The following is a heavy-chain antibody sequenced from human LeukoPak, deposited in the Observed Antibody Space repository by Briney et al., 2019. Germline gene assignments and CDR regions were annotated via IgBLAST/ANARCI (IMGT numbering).Heavy chain of an antibody. CDR1: GVSVTSGSCY. CDR3: ARGLGYYYGSGSLNWFDP. D-gene: IGHD3-10*01. CDR2: IFYSGST. V-gene: IGHV4-61*01. J-gene: IGHJ5*02. Sequence: SETLSLTCTVSGVSVTSGSCYWSWIRQPPGKGLEWIGYIFYSGSTNSNPSLKSRVTVSVDTSKNQFSLKLSSVTAADTAVYYCARGLGYYYGSGSLNWFDPWGQGTLVTVSS.